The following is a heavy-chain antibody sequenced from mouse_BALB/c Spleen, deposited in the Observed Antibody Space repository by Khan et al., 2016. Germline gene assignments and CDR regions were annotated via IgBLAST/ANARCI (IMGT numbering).Heavy chain of an antibody. CDR3: ARDDYGGDY. D-gene: IGHD2-4*01. Sequence: EVELVVSGGGLVQPGGSLRLSCATSGFTFTDYYMSWVRQPPGKALEWLGFIRNKANGYTTEYSASVKGRFTISRDNSQSILYLQMNTLRAEDSATYYCARDDYGGDYWGQGTTLTVSS. CDR2: IRNKANGYTT. CDR1: GFTFTDYY. J-gene: IGHJ2*01. V-gene: IGHV7-3*02.